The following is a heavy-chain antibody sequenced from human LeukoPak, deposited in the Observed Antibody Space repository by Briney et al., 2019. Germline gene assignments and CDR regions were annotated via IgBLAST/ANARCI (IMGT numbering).Heavy chain of an antibody. CDR3: AKEGRSLQTY. CDR2: IKEDGTET. CDR1: GFMFSSNW. V-gene: IGHV3-7*03. D-gene: IGHD5-24*01. Sequence: PGGCLRLSCAASGFMFSSNWMSWVRLAPGKGLEWVANIKEDGTETYYVDSVKGRFTISRDNAKNSLYLQMNSLRVEDTAVYYCAKEGRSLQTYWGQGTLVTVSS. J-gene: IGHJ4*02.